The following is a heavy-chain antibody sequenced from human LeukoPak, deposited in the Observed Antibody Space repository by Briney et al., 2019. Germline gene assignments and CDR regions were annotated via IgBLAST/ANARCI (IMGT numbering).Heavy chain of an antibody. Sequence: GGSLRLSCAASGFSFSSYGMHWVRQAPGKGLEWVAVMWFDGSNIYYADSVKGRFTISRDNSKNTLYLQMDSLRAEDTAVYYCARDYSSSWLRFFDYWGQGTLVTVSS. CDR3: ARDYSSSWLRFFDY. CDR1: GFSFSSYG. D-gene: IGHD6-6*01. CDR2: MWFDGSNI. V-gene: IGHV3-33*08. J-gene: IGHJ4*02.